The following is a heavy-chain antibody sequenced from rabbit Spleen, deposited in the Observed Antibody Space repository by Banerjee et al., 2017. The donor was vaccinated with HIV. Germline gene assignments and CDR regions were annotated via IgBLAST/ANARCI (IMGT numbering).Heavy chain of an antibody. V-gene: IGHV1S7*01. D-gene: IGHD1-1*01. Sequence: QLVESGGGLVQPGGSLKLSCKASGFDFSTYYMSWVRQAPGKGLEWIGYIDPVFGSTYYAIWLNGRFTISSHNAQNTLYLQLKSLTVADTATYFCARDTSSSFSSYGMDLWGPGTLVTVS. CDR3: ARDTSSSFSSYGMDL. CDR2: IDPVFGST. CDR1: GFDFSTYY. J-gene: IGHJ6*01.